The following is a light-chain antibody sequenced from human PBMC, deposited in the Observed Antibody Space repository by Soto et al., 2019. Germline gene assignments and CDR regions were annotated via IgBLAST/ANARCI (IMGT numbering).Light chain of an antibody. J-gene: IGKJ1*01. V-gene: IGKV1-39*01. CDR1: QSISSY. Sequence: DIHMTQSPSSLSASVLDIVTITFLASQSISSYLNWYQQKPGKAPKLLIYAASSLQSGVPSRFSGSGSGTDFTLTISSLQPEDFATYYCQQSYSTSWTFGQGTKVDIK. CDR2: AAS. CDR3: QQSYSTSWT.